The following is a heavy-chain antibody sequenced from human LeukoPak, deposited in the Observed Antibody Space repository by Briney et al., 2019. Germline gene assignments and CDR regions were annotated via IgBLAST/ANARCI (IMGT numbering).Heavy chain of an antibody. Sequence: GGSLRLSCTASGFSFNWYWMNWVRQAPGKGLEWVANIEQDGSEKNYVDSVKGRFTKSRDNARKSVFLQMDNLRAEDTAVYHCARADRSYESSGRDAFDIWGQGTMVTVSS. V-gene: IGHV3-7*01. CDR1: GFSFNWYW. D-gene: IGHD3-22*01. J-gene: IGHJ3*02. CDR2: IEQDGSEK. CDR3: ARADRSYESSGRDAFDI.